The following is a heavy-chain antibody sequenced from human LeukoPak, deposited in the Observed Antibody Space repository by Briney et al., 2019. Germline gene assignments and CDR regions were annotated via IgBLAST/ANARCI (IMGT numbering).Heavy chain of an antibody. D-gene: IGHD3-10*01. Sequence: GGSLRLSCAASGFTFSSYVMTWVRQAPGKGLERVSVIYSGGSTYYADSVKGRFTISRHNSKNTLYLQMNSLRAEDTAVYYCARDRGVRTPGGFDPWGQGTLVTVSS. CDR1: GFTFSSYV. V-gene: IGHV3-53*04. J-gene: IGHJ5*02. CDR3: ARDRGVRTPGGFDP. CDR2: IYSGGST.